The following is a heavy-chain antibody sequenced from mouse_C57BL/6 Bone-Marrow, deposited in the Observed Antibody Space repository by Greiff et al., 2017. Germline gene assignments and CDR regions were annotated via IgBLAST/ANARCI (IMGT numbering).Heavy chain of an antibody. V-gene: IGHV1-81*01. J-gene: IGHJ2*01. D-gene: IGHD1-1*01. Sequence: QVQLQPSGAELARPGASVKLSCKASGYTFTSYGISWVKQRTGQGLEWIGEIYPRSGNTYYNEKFKGKATLTADKSSSKAYMELRSLTSEDSAVHFCARRTHYYGSSSDYWGQGTTLTVSS. CDR2: IYPRSGNT. CDR3: ARRTHYYGSSSDY. CDR1: GYTFTSYG.